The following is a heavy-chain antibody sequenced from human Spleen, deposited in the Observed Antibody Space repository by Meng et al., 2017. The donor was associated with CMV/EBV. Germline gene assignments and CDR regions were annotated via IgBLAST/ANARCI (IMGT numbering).Heavy chain of an antibody. Sequence: GESLKISCAASGFTFSSYGMHWVRQAPGKGLEWVAFIRYDGSNKYYADSVKGRFTISRDNSKNTLYLQMNSLRAEDTAVYYCAKDVERRDCSSTSCYDYYYYGMDVWGQGTTVTVSS. J-gene: IGHJ6*02. CDR1: GFTFSSYG. D-gene: IGHD2-2*01. CDR3: AKDVERRDCSSTSCYDYYYYGMDV. CDR2: IRYDGSNK. V-gene: IGHV3-30*02.